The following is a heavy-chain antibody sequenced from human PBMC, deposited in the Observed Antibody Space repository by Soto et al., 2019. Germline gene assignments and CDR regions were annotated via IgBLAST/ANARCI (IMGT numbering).Heavy chain of an antibody. CDR3: ARDDHYDSSGYYTNFDY. V-gene: IGHV4-34*01. J-gene: IGHJ4*02. CDR2: INNSGST. Sequence: QVQLQQWGAGLLKPSETLSLTCAVYGGSFSGYYWSWIRQPPGKGLEWIGEINNSGSTNYNSSLESRVTMSVDTSKNQCSLKLSSVTAADTAMYFCARDDHYDSSGYYTNFDYWGQGTLVTVSS. D-gene: IGHD3-22*01. CDR1: GGSFSGYY.